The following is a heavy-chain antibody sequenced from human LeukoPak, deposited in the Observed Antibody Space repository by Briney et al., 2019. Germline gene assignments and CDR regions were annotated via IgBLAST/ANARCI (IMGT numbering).Heavy chain of an antibody. CDR2: IYYSGST. J-gene: IGHJ3*02. Sequence: PSETLSLTCTVSGGSISSYYWSWIRKPPGKGLEWIGYIYYSGSTNYNPSLKSRVTISVDTSKNQFSLKLSSVTAADTAVYYCARVLPSYYDSSGYRDDAFDIWGQGTMVTVSS. CDR1: GGSISSYY. D-gene: IGHD3-22*01. V-gene: IGHV4-59*01. CDR3: ARVLPSYYDSSGYRDDAFDI.